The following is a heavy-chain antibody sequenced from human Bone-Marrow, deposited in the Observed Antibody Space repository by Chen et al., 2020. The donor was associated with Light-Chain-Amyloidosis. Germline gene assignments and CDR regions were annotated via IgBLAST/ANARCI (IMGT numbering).Heavy chain of an antibody. CDR1: SGSITNYY. J-gene: IGHJ4*02. Sequence: QVQLQESGPGLVRPSETLSLTCTVSSGSITNYYWTWIRQPPGKGLEWIGYIYFSGTTNYNPSLKSRVTISVDPYKNQFSLKLTSVTAADTAVYYCASSDYGSGSYYFDYWGQGSLVTVSS. CDR2: IYFSGTT. V-gene: IGHV4-59*01. CDR3: ASSDYGSGSYYFDY. D-gene: IGHD3-10*01.